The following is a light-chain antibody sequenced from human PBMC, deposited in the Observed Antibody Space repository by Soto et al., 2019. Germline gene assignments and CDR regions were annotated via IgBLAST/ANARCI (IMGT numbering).Light chain of an antibody. CDR1: SGDIGGYNY. CDR2: EVT. CDR3: TSYTRDTALV. J-gene: IGLJ1*01. V-gene: IGLV2-14*01. Sequence: QSALTQPASVSGSPGQSITISCTGTSGDIGGYNYVSWYQQHPGKAPKLLISEVTNRPSGVSNRFSGSKSGNTASLTISGLQAEDEADYYCTSYTRDTALVFGTGTKLTVL.